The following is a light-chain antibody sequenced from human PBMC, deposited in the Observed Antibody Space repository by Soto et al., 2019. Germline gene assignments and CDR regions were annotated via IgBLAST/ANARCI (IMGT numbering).Light chain of an antibody. CDR3: QQYNNWPL. V-gene: IGKV3-15*01. J-gene: IGKJ4*01. CDR1: QSVSSN. Sequence: EIVMTQSPATLSVSPGERATLSCRASQSVSSNLAWYQQTPGQAPRLLIYGASTRATGIPARFSGSGSGTEFTLTISSLQSEDFAVYYCQQYNNWPLFGGGTKVEIK. CDR2: GAS.